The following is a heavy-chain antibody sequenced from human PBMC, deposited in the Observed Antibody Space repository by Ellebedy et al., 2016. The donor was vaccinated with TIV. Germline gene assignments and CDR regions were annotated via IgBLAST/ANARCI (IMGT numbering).Heavy chain of an antibody. D-gene: IGHD7-27*01. CDR2: IDPSDSDL. CDR3: ARHELGENAAFDF. CDR1: GYSFIYYW. J-gene: IGHJ4*02. Sequence: GGSLRLXXRASGYSFIYYWITWVRQMPGKGLEWMGRIDPSDSDLKYSPSFQGRATISVDKSISTAYLQWSSLKASDTAIYYCARHELGENAAFDFWGQGTLVTVPS. V-gene: IGHV5-10-1*01.